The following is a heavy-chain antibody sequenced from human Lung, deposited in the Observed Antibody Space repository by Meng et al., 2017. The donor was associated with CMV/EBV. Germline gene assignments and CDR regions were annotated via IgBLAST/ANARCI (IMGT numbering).Heavy chain of an antibody. CDR2: ISGSGGKT. V-gene: IGHV3-23*01. J-gene: IGHJ4*02. CDR1: RFTFSSYA. Sequence: GESXKISCAASRFTFSSYAMIWVRQAPGKGLEWVSVISGSGGKTHYADSVKGRFTISRDNSKNTLFLQMNSLRAEDTAVYYCAKVYQWLLLGPFDYWGQGTLVTVSS. CDR3: AKVYQWLLLGPFDY. D-gene: IGHD3-22*01.